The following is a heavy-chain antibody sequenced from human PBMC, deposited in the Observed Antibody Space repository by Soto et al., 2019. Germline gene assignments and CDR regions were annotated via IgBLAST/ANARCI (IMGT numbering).Heavy chain of an antibody. CDR1: GGSISGSY. V-gene: IGHV4-59*01. J-gene: IGHJ4*02. CDR3: ARSVAVPGAHIDY. CDR2: VYYTGST. D-gene: IGHD6-19*01. Sequence: SETLSLTCSVSGGSISGSYWSWVRQSPGKGLEWLGYVYYTGSTNYSPSLRSRVSISVDTSKNEFSLRLSSVTAADTAVYFCARSVAVPGAHIDYWGQGTQVTV.